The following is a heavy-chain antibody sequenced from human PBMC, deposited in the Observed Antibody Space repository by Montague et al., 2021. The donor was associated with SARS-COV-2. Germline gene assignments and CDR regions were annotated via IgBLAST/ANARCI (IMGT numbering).Heavy chain of an antibody. CDR2: ISYSGRT. V-gene: IGHV4-39*01. CDR1: GGSIDSDNFY. J-gene: IGHJ4*02. CDR3: ARHRRYDVVTYYPDF. Sequence: SETLSLTCSVSGGSIDSDNFYWGWIRQPPGKRLEWIGVISYSGRTYYNPSLKSRVTISVDTSSNQLSLDVKSVTAADTAVYYCARHRRYDVVTYYPDFWGQGILVTVSS. D-gene: IGHD3-9*01.